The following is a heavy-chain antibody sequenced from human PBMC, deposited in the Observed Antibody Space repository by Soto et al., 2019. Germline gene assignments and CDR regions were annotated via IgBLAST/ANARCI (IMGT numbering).Heavy chain of an antibody. CDR3: ARDGIGGTVFRGYLDY. CDR2: ISGSGDST. CDR1: GLTFSSYA. V-gene: IGHV3-23*01. D-gene: IGHD1-7*01. Sequence: GGSLRLSCAASGLTFSSYAMSWVRQAPGKGLEWVSSISGSGDSTYYADSVKGRFTISRDNSKNTLYLQMDTLGAEDTAVYYCARDGIGGTVFRGYLDYWGRGTVVTVSS. J-gene: IGHJ4*02.